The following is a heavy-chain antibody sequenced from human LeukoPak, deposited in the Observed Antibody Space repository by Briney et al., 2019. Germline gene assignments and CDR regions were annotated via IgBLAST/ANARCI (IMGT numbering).Heavy chain of an antibody. J-gene: IGHJ4*02. Sequence: SSETLSLTCTVSGGSISSYYWSWIRQPPGKGLEWIGYIYYSGSTNYNPSLKSRVTMSVETSKNQFSLKLRSVTAADTAVYYCARGLLSAVEYWGQGTLVTVSS. D-gene: IGHD6-19*01. V-gene: IGHV4-59*12. CDR3: ARGLLSAVEY. CDR2: IYYSGST. CDR1: GGSISSYY.